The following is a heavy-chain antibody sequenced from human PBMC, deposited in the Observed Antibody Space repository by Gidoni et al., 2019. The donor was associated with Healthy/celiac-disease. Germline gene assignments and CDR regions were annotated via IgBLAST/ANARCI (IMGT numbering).Heavy chain of an antibody. V-gene: IGHV1-69*04. CDR3: ARNPTFGGVIDPTGGPLDAFDI. CDR2: IIPILGIA. D-gene: IGHD3-16*02. J-gene: IGHJ3*02. CDR1: GGTFSSYA. Sequence: QVQRVQSGAEVKKPGSSVKFSCKASGGTFSSYAISWVRQAPGQGLEWMGRIIPILGIANYAQQFQGRVTITADKSTSTAYMELSSLRSEDTAVYYCARNPTFGGVIDPTGGPLDAFDIWGQGTMVTVSS.